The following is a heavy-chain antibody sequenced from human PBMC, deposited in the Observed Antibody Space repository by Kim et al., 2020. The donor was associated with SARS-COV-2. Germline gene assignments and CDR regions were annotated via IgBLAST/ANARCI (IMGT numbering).Heavy chain of an antibody. J-gene: IGHJ4*02. D-gene: IGHD3-10*01. CDR2: IYYSGST. V-gene: IGHV4-39*01. CDR3: ARLARRGSGSYTSFDY. Sequence: SETLSLTCTVSGGSISSSSYYWGWIRQPPGKGLEWIGSIYYSGSTYYNPSLKSRVTISVDTSKNQFSLKLSSVTAADTAVYYCARLARRGSGSYTSFDYWGQGTLVTVSS. CDR1: GGSISSSSYY.